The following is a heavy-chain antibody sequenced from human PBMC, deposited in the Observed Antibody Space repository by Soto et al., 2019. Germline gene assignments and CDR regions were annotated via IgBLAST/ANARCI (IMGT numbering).Heavy chain of an antibody. CDR3: ATPRVSRMGRTRRDYCYYGMDV. V-gene: IGHV1-18*01. CDR2: ISAYNGNT. CDR1: GYTFTSYG. D-gene: IGHD4-17*01. J-gene: IGHJ6*02. Sequence: ASVKVSCKASGYTFTSYGISWVRQAPGQGLEWMGWISAYNGNTNYAQKLQGRVTMTTDTSTSTAYMEMRSLRSDDTAVYYYATPRVSRMGRTRRDYCYYGMDVGGQGTTVTVSS.